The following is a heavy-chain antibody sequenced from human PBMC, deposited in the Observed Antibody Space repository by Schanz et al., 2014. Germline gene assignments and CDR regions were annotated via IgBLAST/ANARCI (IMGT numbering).Heavy chain of an antibody. CDR2: IYYTGTT. CDR1: GASISGSSDY. Sequence: QVRLQESGPGLVKPSETLSLTCTVSGASISGSSDYWGWIRQSPGKGLEWIGNIYYTGTTYYNPSLKSRVSLSVDTSKNQVSLKLPSVTAADTAVFYCARRDNYLSAFDIWGQGTMVTVSS. CDR3: ARRDNYLSAFDI. J-gene: IGHJ3*02. V-gene: IGHV4-39*01. D-gene: IGHD4-4*01.